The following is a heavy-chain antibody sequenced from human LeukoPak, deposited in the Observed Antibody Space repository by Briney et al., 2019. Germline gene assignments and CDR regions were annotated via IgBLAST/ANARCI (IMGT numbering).Heavy chain of an antibody. J-gene: IGHJ4*02. V-gene: IGHV3-74*01. Sequence: PGGSLRLSCAASGFTFSSYWMHWLRQAPGKGLVWVSRINSDGSSTSYADSVKGRFTISRDNAKNTLYLQMNSLRAEDTAVYYCARPSGTRFGELDYWGQGTLVTVSS. D-gene: IGHD3-10*01. CDR1: GFTFSSYW. CDR2: INSDGSST. CDR3: ARPSGTRFGELDY.